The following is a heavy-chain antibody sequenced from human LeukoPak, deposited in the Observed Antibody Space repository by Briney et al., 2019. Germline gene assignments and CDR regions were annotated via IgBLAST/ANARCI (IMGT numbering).Heavy chain of an antibody. CDR2: IYYSGST. CDR1: GGSISSSSYY. CDR3: ARGKNIGPLTMVRGQRSYYYYMDV. D-gene: IGHD3-10*01. Sequence: KTSETLSLTCTVSGGSISSSSYYWGWIRQPPGKGLEWIGSIYYSGSTYYNPSLKSRVTISVDTSKNQFSLKLSSVTAADTAVYYCARGKNIGPLTMVRGQRSYYYYMDVWGKGTTVTVSS. V-gene: IGHV4-39*01. J-gene: IGHJ6*03.